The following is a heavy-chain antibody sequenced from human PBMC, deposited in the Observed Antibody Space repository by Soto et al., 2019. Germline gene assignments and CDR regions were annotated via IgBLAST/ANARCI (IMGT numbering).Heavy chain of an antibody. CDR3: ARPPNPWEPYAFHI. J-gene: IGHJ3*02. CDR1: GYTFAAYY. Sequence: ASVKVSCKASGYTFAAYYIHWLRQAPGQGLEWMGWVNPHSGATVFAQKFLGSVTLTTDTSINTAYMELTSLTSDDTALYYCARPPNPWEPYAFHIWGHGTLVTVSS. D-gene: IGHD1-26*01. CDR2: VNPHSGAT. V-gene: IGHV1-2*04.